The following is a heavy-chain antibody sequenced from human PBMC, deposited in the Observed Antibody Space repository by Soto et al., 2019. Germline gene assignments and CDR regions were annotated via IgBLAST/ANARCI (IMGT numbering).Heavy chain of an antibody. CDR3: ARHSAVAARYYYYGMDA. CDR2: IYYSGST. D-gene: IGHD6-6*01. V-gene: IGHV4-39*01. CDR1: GGSISSSSYY. J-gene: IGHJ6*02. Sequence: PSETLSLTCTVSGGSISSSSYYWGWIRQPPGKGLEWIGSIYYSGSTYYNPSLKSRVTISVDTSKNQFSLKLSSVTAADTAVYYCARHSAVAARYYYYGMDAWGQGTTVTVSS.